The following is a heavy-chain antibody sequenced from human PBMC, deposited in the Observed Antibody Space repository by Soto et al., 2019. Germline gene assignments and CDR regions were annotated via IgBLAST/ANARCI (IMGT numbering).Heavy chain of an antibody. Sequence: QITLNESGPTVVKPTETLTLTCTFSGFSLTTSGVGVGWVRQSPGKAPEWLAFIYWDDDKRSSTSLKSRLTITKDTSKNQVVLTMANVDPADTATYYCAHRVLRAVFGLVTTTAIYFDFWGQGTPVVVSS. CDR3: AHRVLRAVFGLVTTTAIYFDF. V-gene: IGHV2-5*02. CDR2: IYWDDDK. CDR1: GFSLTTSGVG. D-gene: IGHD3-3*01. J-gene: IGHJ4*02.